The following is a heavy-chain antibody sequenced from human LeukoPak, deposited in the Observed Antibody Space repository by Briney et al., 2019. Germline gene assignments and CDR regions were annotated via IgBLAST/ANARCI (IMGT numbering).Heavy chain of an antibody. Sequence: SETLSLTCTVSGGSISSHYWSWIRQPPGKGLEGIGYIYYSGSTNYNPSLKSRVTISVDTSKNQFSLKLSSVTAADTAVYYCAREDSGSYRDWGQGTLVTVSS. V-gene: IGHV4-59*11. D-gene: IGHD1-26*01. CDR1: GGSISSHY. CDR3: AREDSGSYRD. CDR2: IYYSGST. J-gene: IGHJ4*02.